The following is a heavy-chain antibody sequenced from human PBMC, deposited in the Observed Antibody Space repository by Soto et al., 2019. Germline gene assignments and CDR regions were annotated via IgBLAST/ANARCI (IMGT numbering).Heavy chain of an antibody. Sequence: GXSLRLSCAASGFTFSSYAVSWFRQAPVKGLEWVSAISGSGGSTYYADSVKGRFTISRDNSKNTLYLQMNSLRAEDTAVYYCAKDRGGYSGYEGPSDYWGQGTLVTVSS. J-gene: IGHJ4*02. CDR3: AKDRGGYSGYEGPSDY. V-gene: IGHV3-23*01. D-gene: IGHD5-12*01. CDR2: ISGSGGST. CDR1: GFTFSSYA.